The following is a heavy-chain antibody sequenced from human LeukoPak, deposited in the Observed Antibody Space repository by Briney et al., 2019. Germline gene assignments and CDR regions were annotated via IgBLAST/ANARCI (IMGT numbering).Heavy chain of an antibody. CDR2: VFSNGST. CDR3: TRRRRDGYNLDL. CDR1: GGSISSYY. Sequence: SATQTLSCTASGGSISSYYWSWLRQPPGKGLEWIGYVFSNGSTTYHPSLKSRVTISVDTSKNQCSLELSAVTAADTAMYYCTRRRRDGYNLDLWGQRNLFTVSS. V-gene: IGHV4-59*01. D-gene: IGHD5-24*01. J-gene: IGHJ4*02.